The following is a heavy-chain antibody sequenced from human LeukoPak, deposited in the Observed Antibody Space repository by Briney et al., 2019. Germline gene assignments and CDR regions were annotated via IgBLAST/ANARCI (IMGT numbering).Heavy chain of an antibody. Sequence: PGGSLRLSCTVSGFTVSSNSMSWVRQAPGKGLEWVSYISSSGSTIYYADSVKGRFTISRDNAKNSLYLQMNSLRAEDTAVYYCARVPREPGVSAFDIWGQGTMVTVSS. J-gene: IGHJ3*02. CDR2: ISSSGSTI. V-gene: IGHV3-11*04. D-gene: IGHD1-26*01. CDR3: ARVPREPGVSAFDI. CDR1: GFTVSSNS.